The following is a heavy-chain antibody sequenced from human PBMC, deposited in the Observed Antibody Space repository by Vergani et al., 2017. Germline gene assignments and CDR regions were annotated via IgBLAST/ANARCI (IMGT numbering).Heavy chain of an antibody. Sequence: QVQLVQSGAEVKKPGSSVKVSCKASGGTFSSYAIRWVRQAPGPGLEWMGGIIPIFGTANYAKKFQGRVTITADESTSTAYMELSSLRSEDTAVYYCARDGPSIRYYFYGMDVWGQGTTVTVSS. V-gene: IGHV1-69*12. CDR3: ARDGPSIRYYFYGMDV. D-gene: IGHD2/OR15-2a*01. CDR2: IIPIFGTA. J-gene: IGHJ6*02. CDR1: GGTFSSYA.